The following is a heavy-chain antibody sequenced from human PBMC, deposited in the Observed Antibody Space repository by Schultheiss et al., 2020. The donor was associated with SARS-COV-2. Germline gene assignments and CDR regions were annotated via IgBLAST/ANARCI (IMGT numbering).Heavy chain of an antibody. J-gene: IGHJ4*02. Sequence: SETLSLTCTVSGGSISSGDYYWSWIRQPQGKGLEWIGYIYYSGSTYYNPSLKSRVTRTVDTSKNQFCLRLSSVTDADTAWYYCAREGVRGGYFDYWGQGTLVTVSS. CDR2: IYYSGST. CDR3: AREGVRGGYFDY. D-gene: IGHD3-10*01. CDR1: GGSISSGDYY. V-gene: IGHV4-30-4*01.